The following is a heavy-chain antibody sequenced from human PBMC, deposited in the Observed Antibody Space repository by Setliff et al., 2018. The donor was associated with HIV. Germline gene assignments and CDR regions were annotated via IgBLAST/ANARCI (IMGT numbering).Heavy chain of an antibody. D-gene: IGHD5-12*01. CDR2: IITSSSYT. Sequence: GGSLRLSCAASGFTFSYYSMTWVRQAPGKGLEWVSSIITSSSYTYYADSVKGRFNISRDNAKNSLYLQMNSLRAEDTAVYFCATLPAAIVATTYYFDNWGQGTLVTVSS. V-gene: IGHV3-21*06. J-gene: IGHJ4*02. CDR1: GFTFSYYS. CDR3: ATLPAAIVATTYYFDN.